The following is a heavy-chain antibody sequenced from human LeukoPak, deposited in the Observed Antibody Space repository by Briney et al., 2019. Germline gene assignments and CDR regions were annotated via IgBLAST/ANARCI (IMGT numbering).Heavy chain of an antibody. CDR1: GYSISGGYY. V-gene: IGHV4-38-2*02. CDR2: IYHSGST. CDR3: ARGGVIVDDPTDAFDI. D-gene: IGHD3-22*01. J-gene: IGHJ3*02. Sequence: PSETLSLTCTVSGYSISGGYYWGWIRQPPGKGLEWIGSIYHSGSTYYNPSLKSRVTISVDTSKNQFSLKLSSVTAADTAVYYCARGGVIVDDPTDAFDIWGQGTMVTVSS.